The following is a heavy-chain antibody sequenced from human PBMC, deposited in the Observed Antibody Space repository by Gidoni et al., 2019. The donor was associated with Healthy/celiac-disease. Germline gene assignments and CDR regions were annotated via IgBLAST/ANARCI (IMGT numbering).Heavy chain of an antibody. Sequence: EVQLVQSGAEVKKPGESLRISCKGSGYSFTSYWISWVRQMPGKGLDWMGRIDPSDSYTNYSPSFQGHVTISADKSISTAYLQWSSLKASDTAMYYCASRYYYDSSGYSHPPAAFDIWGQGTMVTVSS. CDR3: ASRYYYDSSGYSHPPAAFDI. J-gene: IGHJ3*02. D-gene: IGHD3-22*01. CDR2: IDPSDSYT. CDR1: GYSFTSYW. V-gene: IGHV5-10-1*03.